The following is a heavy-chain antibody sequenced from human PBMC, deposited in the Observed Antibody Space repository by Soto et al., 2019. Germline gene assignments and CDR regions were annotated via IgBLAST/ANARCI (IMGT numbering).Heavy chain of an antibody. J-gene: IGHJ6*02. Sequence: RASVKVSCKASGGTFSSYAISWVRQAPGQGLEWMGGIIPIFGTANYAQKFQGRVTITADESTSTAYMELSSLRSEDTAVYYCARGSGYDEYYYYYGMDVWGQGTTVTVSS. D-gene: IGHD5-12*01. CDR1: GGTFSSYA. CDR2: IIPIFGTA. CDR3: ARGSGYDEYYYYYGMDV. V-gene: IGHV1-69*13.